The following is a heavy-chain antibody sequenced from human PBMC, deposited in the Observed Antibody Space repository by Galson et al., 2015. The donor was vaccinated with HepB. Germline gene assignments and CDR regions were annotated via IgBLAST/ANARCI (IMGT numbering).Heavy chain of an antibody. CDR1: GYTLTELS. D-gene: IGHD2-8*01. J-gene: IGHJ6*02. V-gene: IGHV1-24*01. Sequence: SVKVSCKVSGYTLTELSMHWVRQAPGKGLEWMGGFDPEDGKTVYARKFQGRVTTTEDTSTDTAYMELSSLRSEDTAVYYCATFARLYYYYGIDVWGQGTTVTVSS. CDR3: ATFARLYYYYGIDV. CDR2: FDPEDGKT.